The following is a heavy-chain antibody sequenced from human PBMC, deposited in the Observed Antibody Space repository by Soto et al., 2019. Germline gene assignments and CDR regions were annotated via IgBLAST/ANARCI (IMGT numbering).Heavy chain of an antibody. D-gene: IGHD6-13*01. CDR1: GFTFSSYG. CDR2: ISYDGSNK. V-gene: IGHV3-30*18. Sequence: QVQLVESGGGVVQPGRSLRLSCAASGFTFSSYGMHWVRQAPGKGLEWVAVISYDGSNKYYADSVKGRFTISRDNSKTSLYLQMTTLIAEDTAVYYCAKYRSPPPYSSTGCDYWGQGTLVTVSS. CDR3: AKYRSPPPYSSTGCDY. J-gene: IGHJ4*02.